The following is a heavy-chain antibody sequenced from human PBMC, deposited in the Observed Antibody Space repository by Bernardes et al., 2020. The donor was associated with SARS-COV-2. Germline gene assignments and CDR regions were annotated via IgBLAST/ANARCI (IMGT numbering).Heavy chain of an antibody. D-gene: IGHD3-9*01. CDR2: ISAYNGNT. CDR3: ARDQGPSTYYDILTGRYYGMDV. J-gene: IGHJ6*02. CDR1: GYTFTSYG. Sequence: ASVKVSCKASGYTFTSYGISWVRQAPGQGLEWMGWISAYNGNTNYAQKLQGRVTMTTDTSTSTAYMELRSLRSDDTAVYYCARDQGPSTYYDILTGRYYGMDVWGQGTTVTVSS. V-gene: IGHV1-18*01.